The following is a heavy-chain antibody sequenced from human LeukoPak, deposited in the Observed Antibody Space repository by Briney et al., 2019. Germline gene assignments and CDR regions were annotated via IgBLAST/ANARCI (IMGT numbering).Heavy chain of an antibody. Sequence: GGSLRLSCAASGFTFSSYGMHWVRQAPGKGLEWVAVISYDGSNKYYADSVKGRFTISRDNSKNTLYLQMNSLRAEDTAVYYCAKVGYSSGWEDSYYFDYWGQGTLVTVSS. CDR1: GFTFSSYG. CDR3: AKVGYSSGWEDSYYFDY. D-gene: IGHD6-19*01. CDR2: ISYDGSNK. V-gene: IGHV3-30*18. J-gene: IGHJ4*02.